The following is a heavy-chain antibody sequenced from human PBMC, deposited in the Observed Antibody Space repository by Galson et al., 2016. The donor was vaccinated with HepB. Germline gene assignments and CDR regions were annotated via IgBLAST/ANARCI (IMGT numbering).Heavy chain of an antibody. CDR3: AKERLVRRIFDH. J-gene: IGHJ4*02. D-gene: IGHD1-1*01. Sequence: SLRLSCAASGFTFSSHWMHWVRQAPGKGLEWVASISTRRTTYYSDSVQGRFTISRDNSNNTLYLQMNGLRAEDTAVYYCAKERLVRRIFDHWGQGTLLTVSS. CDR1: GFTFSSHW. V-gene: IGHV3-23*01. CDR2: ISTRRTT.